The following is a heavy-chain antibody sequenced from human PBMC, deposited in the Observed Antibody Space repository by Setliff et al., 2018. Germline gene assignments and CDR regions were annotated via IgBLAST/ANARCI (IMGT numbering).Heavy chain of an antibody. Sequence: PSETLSLTCTVSGYSISSGYIWGWIRQPPGKGLEWVGNIGHTGSINYNPSLKSRLTISRDTSKNQVSLKLNSVTATDTAVYYCARVVAGNYYYYYYMDVWGKGTTVTVSS. CDR2: IGHTGSI. J-gene: IGHJ6*03. V-gene: IGHV4-38-2*02. CDR3: ARVVAGNYYYYYYMDV. CDR1: GYSISSGYI. D-gene: IGHD6-19*01.